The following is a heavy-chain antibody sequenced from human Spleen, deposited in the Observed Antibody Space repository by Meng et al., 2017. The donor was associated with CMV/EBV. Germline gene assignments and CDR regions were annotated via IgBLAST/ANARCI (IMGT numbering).Heavy chain of an antibody. J-gene: IGHJ4*02. CDR3: ARDLGGEGDNSGY. CDR2: INPNSGGA. Sequence: ASVKVSCKASGYTFTGYYMHWVRQAPGQGLEWMGWINPNSGGANYAQKFQGRVTMTRDTSISTAYMELSRLRSDDTAVYYCARDLGGEGDNSGYWGQGTVVTVSS. CDR1: GYTFTGYY. D-gene: IGHD4-23*01. V-gene: IGHV1-2*02.